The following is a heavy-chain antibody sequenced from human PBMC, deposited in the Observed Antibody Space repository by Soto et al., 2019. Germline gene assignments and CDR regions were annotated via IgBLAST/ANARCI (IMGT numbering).Heavy chain of an antibody. V-gene: IGHV1-69*12. CDR2: GIPVFRTA. Sequence: QVQLVQSGAEVKKPGSSVKVSCKSSGGTFSNSPISWVRQAPGQGLEWVGGGIPVFRTANYAQKFQGRVTMTADQSTNTAYMELSSLGSGDTAVYFCARSRFVVGVTEAYYGMDVWGQGTRVTVCS. CDR3: ARSRFVVGVTEAYYGMDV. D-gene: IGHD3-10*01. CDR1: GGTFSNSP. J-gene: IGHJ6*02.